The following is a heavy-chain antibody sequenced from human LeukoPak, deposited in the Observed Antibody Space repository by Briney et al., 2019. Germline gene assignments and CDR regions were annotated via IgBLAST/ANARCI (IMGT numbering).Heavy chain of an antibody. CDR3: ARRPGN. Sequence: GGSLRLSCVASGFAVGSNYISWVPQAPGKGLEWVSLIYSGGAIRYADSVKGRFTISRDSSKNTLFLQMNDLTVEDTARYYCARRPGNWGQGILVTVSS. CDR2: IYSGGAI. V-gene: IGHV3-53*01. J-gene: IGHJ4*02. D-gene: IGHD1-14*01. CDR1: GFAVGSNY.